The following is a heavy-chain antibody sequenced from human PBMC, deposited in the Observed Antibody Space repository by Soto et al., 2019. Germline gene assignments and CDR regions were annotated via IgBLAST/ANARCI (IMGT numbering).Heavy chain of an antibody. Sequence: QVQLQQWGAGLLKPSETLSLTCAVYGGSFSGYYWSWIRQPPGKGLEWIGEINHSGSTNYNPSLKSRVTISVDTSKNQFSLKLSSVTAADTAVYYCARGGQWLPLSYWGQGTLVTVSS. D-gene: IGHD6-19*01. CDR3: ARGGQWLPLSY. CDR1: GGSFSGYY. J-gene: IGHJ4*02. V-gene: IGHV4-34*01. CDR2: INHSGST.